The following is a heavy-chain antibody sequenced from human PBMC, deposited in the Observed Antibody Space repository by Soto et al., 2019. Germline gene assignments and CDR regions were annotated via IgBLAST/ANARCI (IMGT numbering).Heavy chain of an antibody. J-gene: IGHJ4*02. D-gene: IGHD6-13*01. CDR1: GFTFSSYA. V-gene: IGHV3-23*01. CDR2: ISGSGGST. Sequence: PVGSLRLSCAASGFTFSSYAMSWVRQAPGKGLEWVSAISGSGGSTYYADSVKGRFTISRDNSKNTLYLQMNSLRAEDTAVYYCAKRDQWQHQPFRWGQGTLVTVSS. CDR3: AKRDQWQHQPFR.